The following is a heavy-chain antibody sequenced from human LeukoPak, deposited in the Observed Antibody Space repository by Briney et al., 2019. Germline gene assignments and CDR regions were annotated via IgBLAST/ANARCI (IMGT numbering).Heavy chain of an antibody. J-gene: IGHJ5*02. V-gene: IGHV4-34*01. D-gene: IGHD3-10*01. CDR3: ARARRRSMVRGVIGMNWFDP. CDR1: GGSFSGYY. CDR2: INHSGST. Sequence: SETLSLTCAVYGGSFSGYYWSWIRQPPGKGLEWIGEINHSGSTNYNPSLKSRVTISVDTSKNQFSLKLSSVTAADTAVYYCARARRRSMVRGVIGMNWFDPWGQGTLVTVSS.